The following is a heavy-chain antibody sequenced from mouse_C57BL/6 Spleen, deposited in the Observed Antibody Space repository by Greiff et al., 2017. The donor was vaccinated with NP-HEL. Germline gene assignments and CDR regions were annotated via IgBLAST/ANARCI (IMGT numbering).Heavy chain of an antibody. D-gene: IGHD1-1*01. CDR1: GFTFSDYG. CDR2: ISSGSSTI. J-gene: IGHJ3*01. V-gene: IGHV5-17*01. CDR3: ARNTDYYGSSLFAY. Sequence: DVQLVESGGGLVKPGGSLKLSCAASGFTFSDYGMHWVRQAPEKGLEWVAYISSGSSTIYYADTVKGRFTISRDNAKNTLFLQMTSLRSEDTAMYYCARNTDYYGSSLFAYWGQGTLVTVSA.